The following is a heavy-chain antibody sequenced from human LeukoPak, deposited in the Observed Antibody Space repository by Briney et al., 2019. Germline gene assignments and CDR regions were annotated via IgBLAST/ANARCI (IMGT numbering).Heavy chain of an antibody. J-gene: IGHJ4*02. CDR2: IIPIFGTA. CDR3: ARDGRWLQSYYFDY. V-gene: IGHV1-69*05. Sequence: SVKVSCKSSGGTFSSYAISWVRQAPGQGLEWMGGIIPIFGTANYAQKFQGRVTITTDESTSTAYMELSSLRSEDTAVYYCARDGRWLQSYYFDYWGQGTLVTVSS. D-gene: IGHD5-24*01. CDR1: GGTFSSYA.